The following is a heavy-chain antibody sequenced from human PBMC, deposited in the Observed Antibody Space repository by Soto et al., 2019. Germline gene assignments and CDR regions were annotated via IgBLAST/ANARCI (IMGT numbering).Heavy chain of an antibody. CDR2: TSYSGST. CDR1: GASIITNNYF. CDR3: ARDRFFDPILGYHGVDV. V-gene: IGHV4-39*07. Sequence: SETLSLTCTVSGASIITNNYFWVWIRQSPRRGLEWIGRTSYSGSTNYNPSLQSRVTMSVDTSKNQFSLKLSSVTAADTAVYYCARDRFFDPILGYHGVDVWGQGTTVTVSS. J-gene: IGHJ6*02. D-gene: IGHD3-9*01.